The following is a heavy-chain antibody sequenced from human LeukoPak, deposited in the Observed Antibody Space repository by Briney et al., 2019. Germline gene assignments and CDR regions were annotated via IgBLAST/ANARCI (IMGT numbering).Heavy chain of an antibody. CDR1: GGSISTYY. CDR2: IYYSGST. J-gene: IGHJ6*03. Sequence: PSETLSLTCTVSGGSISTYYWSWIRQPPGKGLEWIGYIYYSGSTDYNPSLKSRVTISVDTSKNQFSLKLSSVTAADTAVYYCARGLHGSYGGIYYYYYMDVWGKGTTVTVSS. V-gene: IGHV4-59*01. D-gene: IGHD1-26*01. CDR3: ARGLHGSYGGIYYYYYMDV.